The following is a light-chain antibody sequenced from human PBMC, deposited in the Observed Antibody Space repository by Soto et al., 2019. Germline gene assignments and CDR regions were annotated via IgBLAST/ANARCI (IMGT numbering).Light chain of an antibody. Sequence: DIQMTQSPSSLSASVGDRVTITCRASQSISSYLNWYQQKPGKAPKLLIYAASSLQSGVRSRFSGSGSGTDFTLTISSLQPEDFATYYCQQSYSTPGLTFGGGTK. V-gene: IGKV1-39*01. J-gene: IGKJ4*01. CDR2: AAS. CDR1: QSISSY. CDR3: QQSYSTPGLT.